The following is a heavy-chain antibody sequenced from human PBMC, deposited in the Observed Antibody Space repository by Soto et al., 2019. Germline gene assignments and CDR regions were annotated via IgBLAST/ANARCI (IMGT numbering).Heavy chain of an antibody. V-gene: IGHV3-23*01. D-gene: IGHD1-26*01. CDR3: AKDILGARGHYYYYGMDV. CDR1: GFTFSSYA. CDR2: ISGSGGST. J-gene: IGHJ6*02. Sequence: GGSLRLSCAASGFTFSSYAMSWVRQAPGKGLEWVSAISGSGGSTYYADSVKGRFTISRDNSKNTLYLQMNSLRAEDTAVYYCAKDILGARGHYYYYGMDVWGQGTTVTVSS.